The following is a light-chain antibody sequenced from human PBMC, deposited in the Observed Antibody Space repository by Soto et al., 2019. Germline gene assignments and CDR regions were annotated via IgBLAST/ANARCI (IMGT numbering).Light chain of an antibody. J-gene: IGKJ1*01. CDR2: SAS. CDR1: QGISTY. CDR3: QQSSGYPRT. Sequence: DLQLTQSPSFLSSSVGDRVTITCRARQGISTYLAWYQQKPGKAPKLLIYSASTLQSGVPSRFSGSGSGTGFTLTVSNLQPEDFATYYCQQSSGYPRTFGQGTKVEIK. V-gene: IGKV1-9*01.